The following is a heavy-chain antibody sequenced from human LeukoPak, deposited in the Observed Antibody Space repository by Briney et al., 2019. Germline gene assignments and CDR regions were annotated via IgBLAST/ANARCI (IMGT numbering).Heavy chain of an antibody. D-gene: IGHD3-3*01. CDR2: ISWSSGII. Sequence: GGSLRLSCAASGFTFDDHGMHWVRHAPGKGLEWVSGISWSSGIIGYADSVKGRFTISRDNAKNSLYLQMDSLRAEDTALYYCAKDTGRPTDAITMEDNAFDIWGQGTMVTVSS. V-gene: IGHV3-9*01. CDR3: AKDTGRPTDAITMEDNAFDI. CDR1: GFTFDDHG. J-gene: IGHJ3*02.